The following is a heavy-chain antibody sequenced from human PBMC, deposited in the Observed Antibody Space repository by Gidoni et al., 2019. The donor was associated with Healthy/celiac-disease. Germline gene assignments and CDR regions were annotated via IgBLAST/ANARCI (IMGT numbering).Heavy chain of an antibody. J-gene: IGHJ4*02. CDR2: IYPNSGGT. CDR1: GCTFTGYY. Sequence: QVQLVQSGAEVKKPGASVKVSCKASGCTFTGYYLHWVRQAPGQGLEWMGWIYPNSGGTNYAQKFQGRVTMTRDTSISTAYMELNRLRSDDTAVYYCARDEGLSGSPDYWGQGPLVTVSS. D-gene: IGHD1-26*01. CDR3: ARDEGLSGSPDY. V-gene: IGHV1-2*02.